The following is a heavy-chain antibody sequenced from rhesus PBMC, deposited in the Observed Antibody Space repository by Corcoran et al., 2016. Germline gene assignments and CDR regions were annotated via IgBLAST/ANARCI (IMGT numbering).Heavy chain of an antibody. D-gene: IGHD2-33*01. CDR2: INSGGGNT. Sequence: EVQLVETGGGLVQPGGSLQLSCSASGFTFSSYGISWVRQAPGKGIGWVSAINSGGGNTYYADSGKGRFTSSRDNSKNTLSLQMNSLRGEDTAVYYCGRMRGGFDYWGQGVLVTVSS. CDR3: GRMRGGFDY. CDR1: GFTFSSYG. V-gene: IGHV3S5*01. J-gene: IGHJ4*01.